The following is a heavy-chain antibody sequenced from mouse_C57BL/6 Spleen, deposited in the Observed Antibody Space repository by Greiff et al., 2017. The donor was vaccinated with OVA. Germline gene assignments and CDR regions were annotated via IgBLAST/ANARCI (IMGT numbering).Heavy chain of an antibody. CDR2: IDPSDSYT. CDR1: GYTFTSYW. CDR3: ARAYGSSYKWYFDV. J-gene: IGHJ1*03. Sequence: VQLQQPGAELVMPGASVKLSCKASGYTFTSYWMHWVKQRPGQGLEWIGEIDPSDSYTNYNQKFNGKSTLTVDKSSSTAYMQLSSLTSEDSAVYYCARAYGSSYKWYFDVWGTGTTVTVSS. D-gene: IGHD1-1*01. V-gene: IGHV1-69*01.